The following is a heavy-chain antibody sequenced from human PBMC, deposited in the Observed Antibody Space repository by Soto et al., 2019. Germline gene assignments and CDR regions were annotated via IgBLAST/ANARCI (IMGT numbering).Heavy chain of an antibody. D-gene: IGHD6-13*01. V-gene: IGHV3-11*05. CDR2: ITSSSYT. J-gene: IGHJ4*02. CDR3: ASRGSSWAAPISY. CDR1: GFTFSGYY. Sequence: QVQLVESGGDLVKPGGSLRLSCAASGFTFSGYYMDWIRQAPGKGLEWVSYITSSSYTDYADSVKGRFTISRDNAKNSLYLQMDSLGVEDTAVFYCASRGSSWAAPISYWGKGTLVTVSS.